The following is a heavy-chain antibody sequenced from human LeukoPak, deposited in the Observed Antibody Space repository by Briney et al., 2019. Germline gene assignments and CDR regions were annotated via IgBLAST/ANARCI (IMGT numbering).Heavy chain of an antibody. D-gene: IGHD6-19*01. V-gene: IGHV4-4*07. J-gene: IGHJ4*02. CDR3: ARVKYSSGWPDY. CDR2: IYTSGST. CDR1: GGSISSYY. Sequence: KSSETLSLTCTVSGGSISSYYWSWIRQPAGKGLEWIGRIYTSGSTNYNPSLKSRVTISVDTSKNQFSLKLSSVTAADTAVYYCARVKYSSGWPDYWGQGTLVTVSS.